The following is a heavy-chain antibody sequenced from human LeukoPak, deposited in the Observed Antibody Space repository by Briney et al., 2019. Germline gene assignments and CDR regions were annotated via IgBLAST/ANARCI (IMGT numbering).Heavy chain of an antibody. CDR3: ARDRLGATGHWRIDV. CDR2: IYNSGTT. J-gene: IGHJ2*01. V-gene: IGHV4-4*07. Sequence: SETLSLTCTVSGGSFSSYYWTWIRQPAGKGLEWIGRIYNSGTTNYSPSLESRVIMSLDTSKNRFSLSLSSVTAADTAVYYCARDRLGATGHWRIDVWGRGTLVTVSS. D-gene: IGHD1-26*01. CDR1: GGSFSSYY.